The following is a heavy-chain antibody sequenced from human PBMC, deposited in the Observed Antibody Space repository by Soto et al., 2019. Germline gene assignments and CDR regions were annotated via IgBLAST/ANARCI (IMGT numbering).Heavy chain of an antibody. V-gene: IGHV4-59*01. CDR1: GGSISNDY. CDR2: IYYNGNT. CDR3: ARLAYSSGFTFDY. J-gene: IGHJ4*02. Sequence: QVHLQESGPGLVKPSETLSLTCTVSGGSISNDYWTWIRQPPGERLEWIGYIYYNGNTNYNSSLKSRVTISIDTSKNQFSLKLNSVTAADTAVYFCARLAYSSGFTFDYWGRGTLVTVSS. D-gene: IGHD5-18*01.